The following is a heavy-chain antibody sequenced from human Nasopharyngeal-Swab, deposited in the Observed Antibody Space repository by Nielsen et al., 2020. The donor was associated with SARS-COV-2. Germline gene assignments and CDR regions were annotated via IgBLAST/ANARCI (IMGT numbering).Heavy chain of an antibody. Sequence: GGSLRLSCVGSGFNFSSYWMNWVRPVPGEGVVWVSRIRGDGSATSYADSVQGRFTISRDNARNTVFLQMNSLREEDTAVYYCEGIWSSNDAFDIWGQGTMVTVSS. J-gene: IGHJ3*02. CDR2: IRGDGSAT. D-gene: IGHD2-15*01. V-gene: IGHV3-74*01. CDR1: GFNFSSYW. CDR3: EGIWSSNDAFDI.